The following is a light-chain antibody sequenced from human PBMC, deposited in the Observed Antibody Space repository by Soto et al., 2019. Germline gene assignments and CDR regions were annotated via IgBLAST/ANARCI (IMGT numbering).Light chain of an antibody. CDR1: SSDVGRYNR. CDR3: SSYTSSSPLL. CDR2: EVS. V-gene: IGLV2-18*02. J-gene: IGLJ2*01. Sequence: QSALTQPPSVSGSPGQSVTISCTGTSSDVGRYNRVSWYQQPPGTAPKLMIYEVSNRPSGVPDRFSGSKSGNTAYLTISGLQAEDEADYYCSSYTSSSPLLFGGGTKLTVL.